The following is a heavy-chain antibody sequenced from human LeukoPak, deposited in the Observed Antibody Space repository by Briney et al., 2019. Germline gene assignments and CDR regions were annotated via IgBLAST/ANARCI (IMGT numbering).Heavy chain of an antibody. D-gene: IGHD3-22*01. J-gene: IGHJ3*02. CDR3: ARVVNYYDSSGYDDPDAFDI. V-gene: IGHV3-30-3*01. CDR1: GFTFSSYA. Sequence: QTGGSLRLSCAASGFTFSSYAMHWVRQAPGKGLEWVAVISYDGSNKYYADSVKGRFTISRDNAKNSLYLQMNSLRAEDTAVYYCARVVNYYDSSGYDDPDAFDIWGQGTMVTVSS. CDR2: ISYDGSNK.